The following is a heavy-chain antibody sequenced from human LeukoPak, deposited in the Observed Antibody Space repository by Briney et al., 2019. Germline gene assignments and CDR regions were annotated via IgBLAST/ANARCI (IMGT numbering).Heavy chain of an antibody. CDR1: GYTFTSYY. CDR3: ARYGTSYYYGSGSPHYYGMDV. CDR2: INPSGGST. Sequence: GASVKVSCKASGYTFTSYYMHWVRQAPGQGLEWMGIINPSGGSTSYAQKFQGRVTMTRDTSTSTVYMELSSLRSEDTAVYYCARYGTSYYYGSGSPHYYGMDVWGKGTTVTVSS. D-gene: IGHD3-10*01. V-gene: IGHV1-46*01. J-gene: IGHJ6*04.